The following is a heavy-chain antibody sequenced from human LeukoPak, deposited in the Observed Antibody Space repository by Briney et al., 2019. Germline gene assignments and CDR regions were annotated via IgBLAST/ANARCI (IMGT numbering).Heavy chain of an antibody. CDR3: ARQGRPYDILTGYPFYDFDY. CDR1: GYSFTSYW. J-gene: IGHJ4*02. Sequence: GESLKISCKGSGYSFTSYWIGWVRQMPGKGLEWMGIIYPGDPDTRYSPSFQGQVTISADKSINTAYLQWSSLKASDTAMYYCARQGRPYDILTGYPFYDFDYWGQGTLVTVSS. CDR2: IYPGDPDT. V-gene: IGHV5-51*01. D-gene: IGHD3-9*01.